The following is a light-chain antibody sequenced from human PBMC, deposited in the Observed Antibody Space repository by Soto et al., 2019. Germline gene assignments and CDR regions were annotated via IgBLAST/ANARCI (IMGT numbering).Light chain of an antibody. J-gene: IGKJ2*01. Sequence: EIVLTQSPGTLSLSPGERATLSCRASQRISNSYLAWYQQKPGQAPRLLFYDASSRATGIPDRVSGSGSGTDFTLTISRLEPEDFAVYYCQQYARPPYAFGQGTKVEIK. CDR2: DAS. CDR1: QRISNSY. V-gene: IGKV3-20*01. CDR3: QQYARPPYA.